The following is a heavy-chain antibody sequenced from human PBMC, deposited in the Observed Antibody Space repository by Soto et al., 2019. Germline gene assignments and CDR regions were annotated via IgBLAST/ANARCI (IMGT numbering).Heavy chain of an antibody. V-gene: IGHV3-30*02. J-gene: IGHJ5*02. CDR1: GFTFSSYA. Sequence: GGSLRLSCAASGFTFSSYAMSWVRQAPGKGLEWVAVIWYDGSNKFYVDSVKGRFSISRDDSKNTLYLQMYSLRVEDTAIYYCAKTAGYDYVWGSSGLDPWGQGTLVTVSS. CDR2: IWYDGSNK. D-gene: IGHD3-16*01. CDR3: AKTAGYDYVWGSSGLDP.